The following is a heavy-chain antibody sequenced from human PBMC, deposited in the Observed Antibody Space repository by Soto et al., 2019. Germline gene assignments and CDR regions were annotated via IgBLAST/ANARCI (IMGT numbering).Heavy chain of an antibody. CDR3: AGPVVPTANDWLDT. CDR1: GFTFSNAW. D-gene: IGHD2-2*01. J-gene: IGHJ5*02. CDR2: ISSTSSTI. Sequence: GGSLRLSCAASGFTFSNAWINWVRQAPGKGLEWVSYISSTSSTIYYADSVKGRITISRDNAKNSLYLQMNSLRAEDTAVYYCAGPVVPTANDWLDTWGQGTLVTVSS. V-gene: IGHV3-48*01.